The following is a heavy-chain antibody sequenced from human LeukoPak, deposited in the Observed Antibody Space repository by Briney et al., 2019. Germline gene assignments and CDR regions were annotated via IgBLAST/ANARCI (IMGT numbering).Heavy chain of an antibody. J-gene: IGHJ4*02. CDR3: ARSARLMKGVVEVTALDD. D-gene: IGHD3-3*01. Sequence: GGSLRLSCAASGFTLSTYAMSRVRQTPGKGLEWVAATSSSDAGTYHADSVRGRFTISRDNSKNTLYLQMNSLRADDTAVYYCARSARLMKGVVEVTALDDWGQGTLVTVSS. CDR1: GFTLSTYA. V-gene: IGHV3-23*01. CDR2: TSSSDAGT.